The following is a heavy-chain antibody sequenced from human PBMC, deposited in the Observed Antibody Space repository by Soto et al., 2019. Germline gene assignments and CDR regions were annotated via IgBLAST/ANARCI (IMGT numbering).Heavy chain of an antibody. J-gene: IGHJ4*02. CDR3: ARGNRSSGKIFES. D-gene: IGHD3-22*01. CDR2: IKSKSAGGTT. V-gene: IGHV3-15*01. Sequence: EVQLVESGGGLVKPGGSVRLSCAASGFTFSNAWMSWVRQAPGKGLEWVGRIKSKSAGGTTEYDAPVKDRFTISRDDSKNTLYLQMNSLKIEDTAVYYCARGNRSSGKIFESWGQGTLVTVSS. CDR1: GFTFSNAW.